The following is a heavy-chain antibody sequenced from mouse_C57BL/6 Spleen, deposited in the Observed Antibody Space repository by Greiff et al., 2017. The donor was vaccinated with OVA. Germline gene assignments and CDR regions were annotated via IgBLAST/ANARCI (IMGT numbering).Heavy chain of an antibody. CDR3: ARFSYDGYPDFDY. D-gene: IGHD2-3*01. V-gene: IGHV3-6*01. Sequence: DVQLQESGPGLVKPSQSLSLTCSVTGYSITSGYYWNWLRQFPGNKLEWMGYISYDGSNNYNTSLKNRISITRDTSKNQFFLKLNSVTTEDTATYYCARFSYDGYPDFDYWGQGTTLTVSS. J-gene: IGHJ2*01. CDR1: GYSITSGYY. CDR2: ISYDGSN.